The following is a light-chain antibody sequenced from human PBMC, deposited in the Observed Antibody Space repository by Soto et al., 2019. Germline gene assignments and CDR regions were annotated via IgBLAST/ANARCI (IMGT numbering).Light chain of an antibody. Sequence: EIVMTQSPATLSVSPGERAILSCRANQSISTSLAWYQYKPGQAPRLLIYDASTRATGLPARFSGSGSGTEFTLTISSLQSEDFAVFYCQQYYNWPRTCGQGTKVDVK. CDR3: QQYYNWPRT. V-gene: IGKV3-15*01. CDR1: QSISTS. CDR2: DAS. J-gene: IGKJ1*01.